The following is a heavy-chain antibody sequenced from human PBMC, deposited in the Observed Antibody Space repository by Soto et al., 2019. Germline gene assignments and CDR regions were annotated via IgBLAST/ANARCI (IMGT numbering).Heavy chain of an antibody. CDR2: LIPLLNIA. CDR1: GGPFNSYT. V-gene: IGHV1-69*02. D-gene: IGHD6-13*01. Sequence: QVQLVQSGAEVKKPGSSVKVSCKASGGPFNSYTFNWVRQAPGQGLEWLCRLIPLLNIANYAQPVQGRVSVTADTSTTTVYMEFTSLTSDDSAVYFCAAASGAMAPFDPWGQGTLVTGSS. J-gene: IGHJ5*02. CDR3: AAASGAMAPFDP.